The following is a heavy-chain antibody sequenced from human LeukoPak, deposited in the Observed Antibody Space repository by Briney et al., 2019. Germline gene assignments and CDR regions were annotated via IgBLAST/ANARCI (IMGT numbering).Heavy chain of an antibody. CDR2: IRYDGSNK. Sequence: GGSLRLSCAASGFTFSSYGMHWVRQAPGKGLEWVAFIRYDGSNKYYADSVKGRFTISRDNSKNTLYLQMNSLRAEDTAVYYCAKGAQRPSYYYYMDVWGKGTTVTVSS. D-gene: IGHD6-25*01. J-gene: IGHJ6*03. CDR3: AKGAQRPSYYYYMDV. V-gene: IGHV3-30*02. CDR1: GFTFSSYG.